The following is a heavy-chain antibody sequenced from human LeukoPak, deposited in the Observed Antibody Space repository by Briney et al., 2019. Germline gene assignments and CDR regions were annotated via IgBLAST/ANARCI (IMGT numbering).Heavy chain of an antibody. CDR3: VRSWGSSWYWFDY. V-gene: IGHV3-74*01. D-gene: IGHD6-13*01. Sequence: PGGSLTLSCAASGFTFTSYWMHWVRQAPGKGLVWVSRIKGDGSNTNYADSVKGRFPISRDNAKNTVYLQMNSLRDEDTAVYYCVRSWGSSWYWFDYWGQGTLVTVSS. J-gene: IGHJ4*02. CDR1: GFTFTSYW. CDR2: IKGDGSNT.